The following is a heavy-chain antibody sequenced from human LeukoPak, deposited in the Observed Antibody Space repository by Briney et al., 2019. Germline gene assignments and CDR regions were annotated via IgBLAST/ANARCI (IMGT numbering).Heavy chain of an antibody. V-gene: IGHV4-34*01. D-gene: IGHD3-22*01. J-gene: IGHJ4*02. Sequence: KPSETLSLTCAVYGGSFSGYYWSRIRQPPGKGLEWIGEINHSGSTNYNPSLKSRVTISVDTSKNQFSLKLSSVTAADTAVYYCARAEHGPTYYYDSSGPLDYWGQGTLVTVSS. CDR2: INHSGST. CDR3: ARAEHGPTYYYDSSGPLDY. CDR1: GGSFSGYY.